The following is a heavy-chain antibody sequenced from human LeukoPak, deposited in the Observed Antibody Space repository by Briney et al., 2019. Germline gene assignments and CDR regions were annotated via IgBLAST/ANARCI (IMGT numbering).Heavy chain of an antibody. CDR1: GFTFRSYV. J-gene: IGHJ4*02. CDR2: ISYDGSNK. D-gene: IGHD6-19*01. CDR3: ARDPGSGWSHY. V-gene: IGHV3-30*04. Sequence: PGRSLRLSCAVSGFTFRSYVMHWVRQAPGKGLEWVAVISYDGSNKYYADSVKGRFTISRDNSKNTLYLQMNSLRAEDTAVYYCARDPGSGWSHYWGQGTLVTVSS.